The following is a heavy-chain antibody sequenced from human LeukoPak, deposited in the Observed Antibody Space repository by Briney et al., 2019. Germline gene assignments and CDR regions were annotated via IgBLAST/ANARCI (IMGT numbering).Heavy chain of an antibody. V-gene: IGHV3-23*01. CDR3: AKSLVVPAAEAFDY. Sequence: GGSLRLSCAASGFSFRDYWMSWVRQAPGKGLEWVSAISGSGGSTYYADSVKGRFTISRDNSKNTLYLQVNSLRAEDTAVYYCAKSLVVPAAEAFDYWGQGTLVTVSS. J-gene: IGHJ4*02. D-gene: IGHD2-2*01. CDR1: GFSFRDYW. CDR2: ISGSGGST.